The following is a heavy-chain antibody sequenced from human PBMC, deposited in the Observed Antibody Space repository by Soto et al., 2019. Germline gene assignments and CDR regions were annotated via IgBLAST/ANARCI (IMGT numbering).Heavy chain of an antibody. V-gene: IGHV3-21*01. Sequence: GGSLRLSCAASGFTFSSYSMNWVRQAPGKGLEWVSSISSSSSYIYYADSVKGRFTISRDNAKNSLYLQMNSLRAEDTAVYYCATVNFDWLSPPRQYYFDYWGQGTLVTVSS. J-gene: IGHJ4*02. CDR2: ISSSSSYI. CDR1: GFTFSSYS. CDR3: ATVNFDWLSPPRQYYFDY. D-gene: IGHD3-9*01.